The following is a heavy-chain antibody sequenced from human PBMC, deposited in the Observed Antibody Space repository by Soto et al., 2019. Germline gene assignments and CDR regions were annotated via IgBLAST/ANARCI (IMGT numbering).Heavy chain of an antibody. J-gene: IGHJ6*04. CDR3: AKDLNSFQLTYYGMDV. CDR2: ILYDGGNK. Sequence: PGGSLRLSCAASGFTFSNYGMFWVRQAPGKGLEWVAVILYDGGNKYYADSVKGRFAISRDNSKNTLFLQMNSLRAEDTAVYYCAKDLNSFQLTYYGMDVWGKGTTVTVSS. V-gene: IGHV3-30*18. CDR1: GFTFSNYG. D-gene: IGHD2-2*01.